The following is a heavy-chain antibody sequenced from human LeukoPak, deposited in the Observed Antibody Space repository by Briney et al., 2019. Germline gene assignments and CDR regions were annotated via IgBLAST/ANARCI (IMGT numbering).Heavy chain of an antibody. V-gene: IGHV4-59*01. CDR2: IYNSGST. Sequence: SETLSLTCTVSGGSISSYYWSWIRQPPGKGLEWIGSIYNSGSTYYNPSLKSRVIVSLDTSKNQFSLKLTSVTAADTALYYCAREATGHCSGGRCLNWFDPWGPGILVTVSS. CDR3: AREATGHCSGGRCLNWFDP. CDR1: GGSISSYY. D-gene: IGHD2-15*01. J-gene: IGHJ5*02.